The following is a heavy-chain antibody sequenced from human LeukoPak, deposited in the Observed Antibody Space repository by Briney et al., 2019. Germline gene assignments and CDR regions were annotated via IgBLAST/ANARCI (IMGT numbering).Heavy chain of an antibody. CDR1: GDSITSYY. V-gene: IGHV4-4*07. D-gene: IGHD6-19*01. J-gene: IGHJ3*02. CDR2: IYTTGST. Sequence: SETLSLTCTVSGDSITSYYWSWIRQPAGKGLEWIGRIYTTGSTNYNPSLKNRVTSSMDASKKQFSLKLTSVTAADTAVYYCARKGLSAVAGAFDIWGQGTMVTVSS. CDR3: ARKGLSAVAGAFDI.